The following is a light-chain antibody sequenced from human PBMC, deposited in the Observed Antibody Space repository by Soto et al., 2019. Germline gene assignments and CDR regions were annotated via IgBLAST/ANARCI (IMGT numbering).Light chain of an antibody. CDR3: QRYGSSPRT. CDR1: QSVSSSY. J-gene: IGKJ1*01. Sequence: EIVLTQSPGTLSLSPGERATLSCRASQSVSSSYLAWYQQKPGQAPRLLIYGASSRATGIPDRFSGSGSGTDFILTISRLEPEDFAVYYCQRYGSSPRTFGQGTKVEIK. CDR2: GAS. V-gene: IGKV3-20*01.